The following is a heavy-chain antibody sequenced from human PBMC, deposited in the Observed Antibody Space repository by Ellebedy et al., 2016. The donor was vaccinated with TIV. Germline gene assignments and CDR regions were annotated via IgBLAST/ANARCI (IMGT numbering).Heavy chain of an antibody. CDR2: ISGNGGRT. V-gene: IGHV3-23*01. Sequence: GESLKISCAASGFTFSNYAMSWVRQTPEKRLEWVSAISGNGGRTYSPDSVRGRFTISRDNSKTTLYLQMNSLRAEDTAIYYCVKHIGRDYGDRMDYWGQGTLVTVSS. CDR1: GFTFSNYA. D-gene: IGHD4-17*01. CDR3: VKHIGRDYGDRMDY. J-gene: IGHJ4*02.